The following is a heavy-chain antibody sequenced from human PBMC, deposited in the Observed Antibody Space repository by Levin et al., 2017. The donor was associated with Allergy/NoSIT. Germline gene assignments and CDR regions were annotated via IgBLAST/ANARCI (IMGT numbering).Heavy chain of an antibody. CDR1: GFTFSSYW. J-gene: IGHJ2*01. CDR2: INSDGSST. V-gene: IGHV3-74*01. D-gene: IGHD6-19*01. Sequence: LSLTCAASGFTFSSYWMHWVRQAPGKGLVWVSRINSDGSSTSYADSVKGRFTISRDNAKNTLYLQMNSLRAEDTAVYYCARIAVAGTDWYFDLWGRGTLVTVSS. CDR3: ARIAVAGTDWYFDL.